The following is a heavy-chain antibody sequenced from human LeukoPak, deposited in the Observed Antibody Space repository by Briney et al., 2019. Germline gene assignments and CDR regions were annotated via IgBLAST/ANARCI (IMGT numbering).Heavy chain of an antibody. CDR3: ARGHNSSSSGFYYYYMDV. J-gene: IGHJ6*03. CDR1: GLIFVNYG. CDR2: IGFSSTHI. D-gene: IGHD6-6*01. Sequence: GGPLRLPFAASGLIFVNYGMSWVRRPQGKGLEGVHSIGFSSTHIYYADSIQGRFTISRDNAENSLYLQMNSLRAEDTAVYYCARGHNSSSSGFYYYYMDVWGRGTTVTVSS. V-gene: IGHV3-21*06.